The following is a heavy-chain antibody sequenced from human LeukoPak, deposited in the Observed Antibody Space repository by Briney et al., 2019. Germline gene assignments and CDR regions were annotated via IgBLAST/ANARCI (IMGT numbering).Heavy chain of an antibody. J-gene: IGHJ6*03. V-gene: IGHV3-21*01. CDR3: ARVMMGATVTTFHYYCMDV. D-gene: IGHD4-11*01. CDR1: GFTFSSYS. CDR2: ITSSSSHI. Sequence: GSLRLSCAASGFTFSSYSMNWVRQAPGKGLERVASITSSSSHIYYADSVKGRFTISRDNAKNELYLQMNSLRAEDTAIYYCARVMMGATVTTFHYYCMDVWGVGTTVTVSS.